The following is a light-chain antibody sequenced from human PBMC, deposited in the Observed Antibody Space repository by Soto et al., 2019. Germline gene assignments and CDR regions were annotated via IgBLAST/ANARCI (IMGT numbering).Light chain of an antibody. CDR1: QSVSSN. CDR2: AAS. Sequence: EILMTQSPATLSVSPGERATLSCRASQSVSSNLAWYQQKPGQAPRLLIYAASTRATGIPARFSGSGSGTEFTLTISSLQSEDFAVYYCQQYNNWSPWTFGQGSKVEIK. V-gene: IGKV3-15*01. J-gene: IGKJ1*01. CDR3: QQYNNWSPWT.